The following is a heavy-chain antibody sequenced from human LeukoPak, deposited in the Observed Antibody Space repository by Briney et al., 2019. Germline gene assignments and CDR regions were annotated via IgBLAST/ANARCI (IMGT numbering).Heavy chain of an antibody. CDR1: EFTFSSYS. J-gene: IGHJ5*02. V-gene: IGHV3-73*01. CDR3: TSPGNWFDP. Sequence: GGSLRLSCAASEFTFSSYSMNWVRQASGKGLEWVGRIRSKANSYATAYAASVKGRFTISRDDSKNTAYLQMNSLKTEDTAVYYCTSPGNWFDPWGQGTLVTVSS. CDR2: IRSKANSYAT. D-gene: IGHD3-10*01.